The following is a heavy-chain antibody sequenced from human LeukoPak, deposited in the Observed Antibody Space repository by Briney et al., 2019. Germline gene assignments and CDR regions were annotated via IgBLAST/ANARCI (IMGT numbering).Heavy chain of an antibody. CDR2: IYYSGST. CDR1: GGSISSSSYY. V-gene: IGHV4-39*01. Sequence: PSETLSLTCSVSGGSISSSSYYWGWIRQPPGKGLEWIGSIYYSGSTYYNPSLKSRVTISVDTSKNQFSLKLSSVTAADTAVYYCARGDMGAWLSWYYGMDVWGQGTTVTVSS. J-gene: IGHJ6*02. D-gene: IGHD3-16*02. CDR3: ARGDMGAWLSWYYGMDV.